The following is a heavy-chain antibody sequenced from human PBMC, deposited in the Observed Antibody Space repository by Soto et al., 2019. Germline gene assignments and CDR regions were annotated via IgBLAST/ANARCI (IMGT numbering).Heavy chain of an antibody. Sequence: SLRLSCAASGFTFDDYAMHWVRQAPGKGLEWVSGISWNSGSIGYADSVKGRFTISRDNAKNSLYLQMNSLRAQDTALYYCAKLVRGSSGCLPRDYYYYYMDVWGKGTTVTVSS. CDR1: GFTFDDYA. J-gene: IGHJ6*03. D-gene: IGHD6-19*01. CDR2: ISWNSGSI. V-gene: IGHV3-9*01. CDR3: AKLVRGSSGCLPRDYYYYYMDV.